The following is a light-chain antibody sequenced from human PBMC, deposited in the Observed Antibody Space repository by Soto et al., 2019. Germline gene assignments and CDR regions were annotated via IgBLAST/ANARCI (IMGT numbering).Light chain of an antibody. CDR3: QQYKNWPPWT. CDR2: GAS. CDR1: QNITNN. Sequence: EIVMTQSPATLSVSPGEGASLSCRASQNITNNLAWYQQKPGQAPRLIIHGASSRATGIPARFTGSGSGAEFTLTISRLQSEDVATYYCQQYKNWPPWTFDRGTKVEIK. J-gene: IGKJ1*01. V-gene: IGKV3-15*01.